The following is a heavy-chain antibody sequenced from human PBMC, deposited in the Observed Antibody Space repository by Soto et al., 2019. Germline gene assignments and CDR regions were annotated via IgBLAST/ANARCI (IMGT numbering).Heavy chain of an antibody. CDR1: GFTFSGSA. J-gene: IGHJ3*02. V-gene: IGHV3-73*01. D-gene: IGHD2-2*01. Sequence: GFLRLSCAASGFTFSGSAMHWVRQASGKGLEWVGRIRSKANSYATAYAASVKGRFTISRDDSKNTAYLQMNSLKTEDTAVYYCTRRAGLGSKSAFDIWGQGTMVTVSS. CDR3: TRRAGLGSKSAFDI. CDR2: IRSKANSYAT.